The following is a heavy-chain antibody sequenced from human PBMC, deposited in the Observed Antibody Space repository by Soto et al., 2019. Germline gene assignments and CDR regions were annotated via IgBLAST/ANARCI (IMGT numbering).Heavy chain of an antibody. V-gene: IGHV3-49*04. CDR3: TRDLRYFDWLTIDY. D-gene: IGHD3-9*01. CDR1: GFNFGDYA. CDR2: IRSKAYGGTT. Sequence: GGSLRLSCTASGFNFGDYAMSWVRQAPGKGLEWVGFIRSKAYGGTTEYAASVKGRFTISRDDSKSIAYLQMNSLKTEDTAVYYCTRDLRYFDWLTIDYWGQGTLVTVSS. J-gene: IGHJ4*02.